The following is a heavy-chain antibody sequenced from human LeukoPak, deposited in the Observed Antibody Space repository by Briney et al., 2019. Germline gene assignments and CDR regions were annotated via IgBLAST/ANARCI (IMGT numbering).Heavy chain of an antibody. D-gene: IGHD5-18*01. CDR3: ARGVQLWLMSKRYFDY. CDR2: IYYSGST. J-gene: IGHJ4*02. Sequence: SETLSLTCTVSGGSISSSSYYWGWIRQPPGKGLEWIGSIYYSGSTYYNPSLKSRVTISVDTSKNQFSLKLSSVTAADTAVYYCARGVQLWLMSKRYFDYWGQGTLVTVSS. V-gene: IGHV4-39*07. CDR1: GGSISSSSYY.